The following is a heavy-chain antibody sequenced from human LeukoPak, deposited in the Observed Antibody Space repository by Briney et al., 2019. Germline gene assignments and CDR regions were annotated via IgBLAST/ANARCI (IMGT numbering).Heavy chain of an antibody. CDR3: AREVIIRGVTHFDY. V-gene: IGHV4-4*07. Sequence: PSETLSLTRTVSGGSISTYFWSWIRQPAGKGLEWIGRIYDSGTNYNPSLKSRVTMSADTSKNQFSLKLSSVTAADTAVYFCAREVIIRGVTHFDYWGQGALVTVSS. D-gene: IGHD3-10*01. CDR2: IYDSGT. CDR1: GGSISTYF. J-gene: IGHJ4*02.